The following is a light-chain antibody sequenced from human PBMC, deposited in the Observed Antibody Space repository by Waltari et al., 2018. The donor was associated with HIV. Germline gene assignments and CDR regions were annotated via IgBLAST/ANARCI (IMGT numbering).Light chain of an antibody. Sequence: ELVLTPSPGTLSLSPGERAPLSCRASQSISSSSLAWYQQKPGQAPRLLICCSFTRATGIPDRFSGSGSGTDFTLTISRLEPEDFAVYYCQHYGSSPLTFGPGTKVDIK. CDR2: CSF. J-gene: IGKJ3*01. CDR3: QHYGSSPLT. V-gene: IGKV3-20*01. CDR1: QSISSSS.